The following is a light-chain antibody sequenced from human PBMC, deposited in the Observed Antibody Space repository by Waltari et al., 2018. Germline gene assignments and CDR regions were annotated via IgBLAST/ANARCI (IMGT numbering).Light chain of an antibody. Sequence: SSELTQPLSVSVSPGQTARITCSGDAFPNQYASWYQKKPGQPPLLVIFKDSERPSLIPERFSGSSSGTVVALTISGVQAEDEADYFCQSADSTGTHRFFGGGTKLTVL. CDR3: QSADSTGTHRF. V-gene: IGLV3-25*03. J-gene: IGLJ2*01. CDR1: AFPNQY. CDR2: KDS.